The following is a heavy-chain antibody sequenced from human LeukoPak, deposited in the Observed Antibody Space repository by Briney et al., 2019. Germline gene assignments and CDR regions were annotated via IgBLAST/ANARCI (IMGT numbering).Heavy chain of an antibody. CDR1: GGTFSSYA. V-gene: IGHV1-69*13. CDR2: IIPIFGTA. CDR3: ARLSYYGGTSRRFDY. Sequence: GASVKVSCKASGGTFSSYAISWVRQAPGQGLEWMGGIIPIFGTANYAQKFQGRVTITADESTSTAYMELSSLRSEDTAVYYCARLSYYGGTSRRFDYWGQGTLVTVSS. D-gene: IGHD4-23*01. J-gene: IGHJ4*02.